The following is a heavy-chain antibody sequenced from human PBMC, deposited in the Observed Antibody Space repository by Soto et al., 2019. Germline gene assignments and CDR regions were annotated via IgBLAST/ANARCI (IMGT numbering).Heavy chain of an antibody. CDR2: IYPGDSDT. J-gene: IGHJ6*02. D-gene: IGHD3-22*01. V-gene: IGHV5-51*01. Sequence: ESLKLSFEGSGYRFTSYWIGWVRQMPGKGLEWMGIIYPGDSDTRYSPSFQGQVTISADKSISTAYLQWSSLKASDTAMYYCARRLRGITMIVDGMDVWGQGTTVTVSS. CDR1: GYRFTSYW. CDR3: ARRLRGITMIVDGMDV.